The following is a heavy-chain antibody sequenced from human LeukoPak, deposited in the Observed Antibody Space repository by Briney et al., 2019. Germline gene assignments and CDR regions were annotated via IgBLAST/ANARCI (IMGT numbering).Heavy chain of an antibody. V-gene: IGHV4-59*01. Sequence: SETLSLTCTVSGDSITTYYWNWIRQPPGKGLEWIGYIHYSGTTNHNPSLKGRVTISVDTSKNQLSLKLTSVTAADTAVYYCVRGIYSGYDRSFDSWGQGTLVTVSS. J-gene: IGHJ4*02. CDR2: IHYSGTT. CDR1: GDSITTYY. CDR3: VRGIYSGYDRSFDS. D-gene: IGHD5-12*01.